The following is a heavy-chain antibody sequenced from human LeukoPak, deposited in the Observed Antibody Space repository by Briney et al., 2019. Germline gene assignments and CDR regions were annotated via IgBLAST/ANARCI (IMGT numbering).Heavy chain of an antibody. CDR3: ARVVPPTDYGSGSYFWDPYYFDY. J-gene: IGHJ4*02. D-gene: IGHD3-10*01. V-gene: IGHV3-9*01. CDR2: VSWNSDTI. CDR1: GFIFDDYA. Sequence: GGSLRLSCAASGFIFDDYAMHWVRQAPGKGLEWVSGVSWNSDTITYADSVKGRFTISRDNAKNTLYLQMNSLRAEDTAVYYCARVVPPTDYGSGSYFWDPYYFDYWGQGTLVTVSS.